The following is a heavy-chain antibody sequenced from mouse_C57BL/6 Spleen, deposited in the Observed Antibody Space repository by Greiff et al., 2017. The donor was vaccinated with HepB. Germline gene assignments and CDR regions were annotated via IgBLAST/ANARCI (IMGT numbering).Heavy chain of an antibody. V-gene: IGHV7-3*01. CDR1: GFTFTDYY. J-gene: IGHJ1*03. CDR3: ARYYYGSSYHWYFDV. Sequence: EVKLMESGGGLVQPGGSLSLSCAASGFTFTDYYMSWVRQPPGKALEWLGFIRNKANGYTTEYSVSVKGRFTISRDNSQSILYLQMNALRAEDSATYYCARYYYGSSYHWYFDVWGTGTTVTVSS. CDR2: IRNKANGYTT. D-gene: IGHD1-1*01.